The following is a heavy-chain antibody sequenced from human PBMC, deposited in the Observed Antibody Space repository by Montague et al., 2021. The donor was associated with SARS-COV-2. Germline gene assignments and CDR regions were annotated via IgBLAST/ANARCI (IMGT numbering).Heavy chain of an antibody. V-gene: IGHV4-39*01. CDR1: GGSIRSSSYY. CDR2: IYYSGST. Sequence: SETLSLTCTVSGGSIRSSSYYWGWIRQPPGKGLEWIGSIYYSGSTYYNPSLKSRVTISVDTSKNQFSLKLSSVTAADTAVYYCARHRITIFLAGIFDYWGQGTLVTVSS. CDR3: ARHRITIFLAGIFDY. J-gene: IGHJ4*02. D-gene: IGHD3-9*01.